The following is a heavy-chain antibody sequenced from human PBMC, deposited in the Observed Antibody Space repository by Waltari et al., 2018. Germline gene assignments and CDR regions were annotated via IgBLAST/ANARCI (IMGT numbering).Heavy chain of an antibody. CDR3: ARAKESYYYYGMDV. V-gene: IGHV4-59*01. CDR1: GGLISSYY. CDR2: IYYSGST. J-gene: IGHJ6*02. Sequence: QVQLQESGPGLVKPSETLSLTCTVSGGLISSYYWRWIRQPPGKGLEWIGYIYYSGSTNYNPSLKSRVTISVDTSKNQFSLKLSSVTAADTAVYYCARAKESYYYYGMDVWGQGTTVTVSS.